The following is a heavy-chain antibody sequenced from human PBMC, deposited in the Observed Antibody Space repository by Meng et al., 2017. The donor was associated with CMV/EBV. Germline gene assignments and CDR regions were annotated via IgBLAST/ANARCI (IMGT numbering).Heavy chain of an antibody. CDR2: IYYSGST. CDR3: ARDYGDLRQDY. V-gene: IGHV4-39*07. CDR1: GGSISSSSYY. Sequence: QLQLQESGQGLVKPSESMSLTCTVSGGSISSSSYYWGWIRQPPGKGLEWIGSIYYSGSTYYNPSLKSRVTISVDTSKNQFSLKLSSVTAADTAVYYCARDYGDLRQDYWGQGTLVTVSS. D-gene: IGHD4-17*01. J-gene: IGHJ4*02.